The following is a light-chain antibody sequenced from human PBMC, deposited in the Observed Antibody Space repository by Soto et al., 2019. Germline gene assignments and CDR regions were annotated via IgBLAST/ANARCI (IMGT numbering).Light chain of an antibody. Sequence: EIVLTQSPGTLSLSPGERATLSCRASQSVSSSYLAWYQQKPGQAPRLLIYGASNRATGIPDRFSGSGSGTDFPLTISRLEPEDVAVYYCQQYGSSPLFTLGPGTKVDIK. V-gene: IGKV3-20*01. J-gene: IGKJ3*01. CDR1: QSVSSSY. CDR3: QQYGSSPLFT. CDR2: GAS.